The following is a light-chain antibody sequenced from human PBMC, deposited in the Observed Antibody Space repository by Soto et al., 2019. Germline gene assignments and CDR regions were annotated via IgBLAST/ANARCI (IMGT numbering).Light chain of an antibody. Sequence: QSALTQPRSVSGAPGQSVTISCTGTSSDVGGYNYVSWYQQHPGNAPKVMIYDVSERPSGVPDRFSGSKSGNTASLTISGLQAEDEADYYCCSYAGSPRDVLGTGTKVTVL. CDR3: CSYAGSPRDV. CDR2: DVS. CDR1: SSDVGGYNY. V-gene: IGLV2-11*01. J-gene: IGLJ1*01.